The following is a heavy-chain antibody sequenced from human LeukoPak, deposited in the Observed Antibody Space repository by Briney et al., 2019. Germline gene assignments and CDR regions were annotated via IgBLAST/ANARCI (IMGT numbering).Heavy chain of an antibody. CDR2: IYSGGST. V-gene: IGHV3-66*01. D-gene: IGHD6-13*01. J-gene: IGHJ5*02. CDR1: GFTVSSNY. CDR3: MRVAGQQLLDWFDP. Sequence: GGSLRLSCAASGFTVSSNYMTWVRQAPGKGLEYVSGIYSGGSTYYADSVKCRFTISRDNSKNTLYLHMKSLRFDYTARYFFMRVAGQQLLDWFDPWGQGTLVTVSS.